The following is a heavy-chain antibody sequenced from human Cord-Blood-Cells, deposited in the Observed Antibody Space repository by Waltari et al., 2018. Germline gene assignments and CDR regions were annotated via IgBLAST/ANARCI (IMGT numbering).Heavy chain of an antibody. CDR1: GGTFSSNA. V-gene: IGHV1-69*06. D-gene: IGHD2-2*01. Sequence: QVQLVQSGAEVKKPGSSVKVSCKASGGTFSSNATSWVRQAPGQRLEWMGGIIPIFGTANYAQKFQGRVTITADKSTSTAYMELSSLRSEDTAVYYCATGGDCSSTSCFADNWFDPWGQGTLVTVSS. CDR2: IIPIFGTA. J-gene: IGHJ5*02. CDR3: ATGGDCSSTSCFADNWFDP.